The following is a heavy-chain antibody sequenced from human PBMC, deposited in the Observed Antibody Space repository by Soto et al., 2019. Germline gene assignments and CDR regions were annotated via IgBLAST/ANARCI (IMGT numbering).Heavy chain of an antibody. J-gene: IGHJ5*02. CDR1: CYTFTSYG. V-gene: IGHV1-18*01. CDR2: ISAYNGNT. Sequence: APEKVSSKASCYTFTSYGISWERQAPGQGLEWIGWISAYNGNTNYAQKLQGRDTMNTDTSTSTAYMELRSLRSDDTAVYYCARGLTGTTGDDWFDPWGQGTLVAVSS. CDR3: ARGLTGTTGDDWFDP. D-gene: IGHD1-7*01.